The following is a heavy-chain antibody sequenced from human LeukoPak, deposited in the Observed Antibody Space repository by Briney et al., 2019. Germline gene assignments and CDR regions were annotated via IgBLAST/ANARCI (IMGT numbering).Heavy chain of an antibody. CDR1: GGSISSYY. CDR3: ARVWEYSSRD. J-gene: IGHJ4*02. V-gene: IGHV4-59*12. Sequence: SETLSLTCTVSGGSISSYYWSWIRQPPGKGLEWIGYIYYSGSTNYNPSLKSRVTISVDTSKNQFSLKLSSVTAADTAVYYCARVWEYSSRDWGQGTLVTVSS. D-gene: IGHD6-13*01. CDR2: IYYSGST.